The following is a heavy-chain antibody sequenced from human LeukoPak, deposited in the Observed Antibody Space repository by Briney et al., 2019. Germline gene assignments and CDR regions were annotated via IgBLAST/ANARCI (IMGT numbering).Heavy chain of an antibody. J-gene: IGHJ4*02. D-gene: IGHD1-7*01. CDR2: VSYSGSI. Sequence: SETLSLTCTVSGGSISGYYWNWIRQPPGKGLEWIGYVSYSGSINYNPSLKSRVTISVDTSKNQFSLKVSSVTAADTAVYYCARRRLGNYDLDYWGQGTLVTVSS. CDR3: ARRRLGNYDLDY. CDR1: GGSISGYY. V-gene: IGHV4-59*08.